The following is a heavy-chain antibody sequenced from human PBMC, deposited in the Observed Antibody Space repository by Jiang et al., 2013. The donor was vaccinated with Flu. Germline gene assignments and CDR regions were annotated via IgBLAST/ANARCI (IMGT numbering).Heavy chain of an antibody. CDR2: ISWNSGSI. J-gene: IGHJ4*02. CDR3: AKAEMVRGVIPFDY. Sequence: VQLVESGGGLVQPGRSLRLSCAASGFTFDDYAMHWVRQAPGKGLEWVSGISWNSGSIGYADSVKGRFTISRDNAKNSLYLQMNSLRAEDTALYYCAKAEMVRGVIPFDYWGQGTLVTVSS. CDR1: GFTFDDYA. D-gene: IGHD3-10*01. V-gene: IGHV3-9*01.